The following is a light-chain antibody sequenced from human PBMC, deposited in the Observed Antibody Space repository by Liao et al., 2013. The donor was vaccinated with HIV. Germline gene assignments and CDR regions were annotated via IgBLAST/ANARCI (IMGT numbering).Light chain of an antibody. CDR2: YDT. CDR1: SIGSKS. J-gene: IGLJ3*02. CDR3: QVWDSSSDHWG. V-gene: IGLV3-21*04. Sequence: SYVLTQPSSLSVAPGKTARMTCGGNSIGSKSVHWYQQRPGQAPLLVIYYDTDRPSGIPERFSGSKSGTTATLTISRVEAGDEADYYCQVWDSSSDHWGFGGGTKLTVL.